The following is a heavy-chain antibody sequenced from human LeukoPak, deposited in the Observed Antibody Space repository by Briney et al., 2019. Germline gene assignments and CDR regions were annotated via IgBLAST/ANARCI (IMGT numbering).Heavy chain of an antibody. CDR3: AKDPGYSSGVDY. D-gene: IGHD6-19*01. CDR2: ISYDGNNN. CDR1: GFTFSSYG. V-gene: IGHV3-30*18. Sequence: GGSLRLSCAASGFTFSSYGMHWVRQAPGKGLEWVAVISYDGNNNYYADSVKGRFTISRDNSKNTMYLQMNSLRAEDTAVYYCAKDPGYSSGVDYWGQGTLVTVSS. J-gene: IGHJ4*02.